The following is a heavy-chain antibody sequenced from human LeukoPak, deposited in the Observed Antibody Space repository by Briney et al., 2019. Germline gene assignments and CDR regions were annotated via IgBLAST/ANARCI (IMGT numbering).Heavy chain of an antibody. Sequence: GGSLRLSCATSGWTFNGYGMSWVREAPGKGLEGVSGINNSGGNTYYADSVKGRFTVSRDNSKNTLYLHMKSLRAEDPAVYYCWVPATAGEGDYWGQGTLVTVSS. D-gene: IGHD2-2*01. J-gene: IGHJ4*02. CDR2: INNSGGNT. CDR3: WVPATAGEGDY. V-gene: IGHV3-23*01. CDR1: GWTFNGYG.